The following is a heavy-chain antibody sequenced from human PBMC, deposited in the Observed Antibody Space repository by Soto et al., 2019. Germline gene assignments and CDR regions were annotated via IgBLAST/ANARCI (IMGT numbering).Heavy chain of an antibody. V-gene: IGHV3-30-3*01. CDR1: GFTFSSYA. CDR3: ARDQSWPVTHLFDY. Sequence: GGSLRLSCAASGFTFSSYAMHWVRQAPGKGLEWVAVISYDGSNKYYADSVKGRFTISRDNSKNTLYLQMNSLRAEDTAVYYCARDQSWPVTHLFDYWGQGTLVTVSS. D-gene: IGHD4-17*01. J-gene: IGHJ4*02. CDR2: ISYDGSNK.